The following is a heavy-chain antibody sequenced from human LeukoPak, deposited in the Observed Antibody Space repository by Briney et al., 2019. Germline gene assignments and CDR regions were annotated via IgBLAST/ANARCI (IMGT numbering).Heavy chain of an antibody. J-gene: IGHJ4*02. Sequence: SETLSLTCAVYGGSFSGYFWSWIRQPPGKGLEWIGEINHSGSTNYNPSLKSRVTISADTSKNQFSLKLYSVTAADTAVYYCATRKLGNDYWGQGTLVTVSS. D-gene: IGHD7-27*01. CDR2: INHSGST. CDR3: ATRKLGNDY. CDR1: GGSFSGYF. V-gene: IGHV4-34*01.